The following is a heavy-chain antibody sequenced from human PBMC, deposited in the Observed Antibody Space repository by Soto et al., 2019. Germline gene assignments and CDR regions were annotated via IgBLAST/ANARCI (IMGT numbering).Heavy chain of an antibody. V-gene: IGHV4-31*03. D-gene: IGHD5-12*01. J-gene: IGHJ3*02. CDR1: GGSISSGVYY. CDR3: ARDQSDIVATIPGAFDI. Sequence: SETLSLTCTVSGGSISSGVYYWSWIRQHPGKGLEWIGYIYYSGSTYYNPSLKSRVTISVDTSKNQFSLKLSSVTAADTAVYYCARDQSDIVATIPGAFDIWGQGTRVTVSS. CDR2: IYYSGST.